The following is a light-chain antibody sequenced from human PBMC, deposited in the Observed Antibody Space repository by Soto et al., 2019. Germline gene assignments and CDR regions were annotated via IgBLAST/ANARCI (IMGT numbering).Light chain of an antibody. J-gene: IGKJ1*01. Sequence: DIQMTQSPSTLSASVGDRVTITCRASQSISIWLAWYQQKPGTAPKLLIYKASSLESGVPSRFSGSGSGTEFTLTISSLQPDDLATYYCQQYSSYSPSTFGQGTKVEIK. V-gene: IGKV1-5*03. CDR2: KAS. CDR3: QQYSSYSPST. CDR1: QSISIW.